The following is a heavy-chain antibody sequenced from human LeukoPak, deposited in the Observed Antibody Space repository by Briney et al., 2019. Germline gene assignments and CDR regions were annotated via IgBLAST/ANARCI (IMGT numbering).Heavy chain of an antibody. CDR3: VKDYSGTDGLDI. V-gene: IGHV3-23*01. Sequence: GGSLRLSCSASGFTFSNYAMSWVRQAPGKGLDWVSGIGSRGGRTFYADSVKGRFTISRDNSKNTLYLQMSSLRSEDTAVYYCVKDYSGTDGLDIWGQGTRVTVS. D-gene: IGHD1-26*01. J-gene: IGHJ3*02. CDR1: GFTFSNYA. CDR2: IGSRGGRT.